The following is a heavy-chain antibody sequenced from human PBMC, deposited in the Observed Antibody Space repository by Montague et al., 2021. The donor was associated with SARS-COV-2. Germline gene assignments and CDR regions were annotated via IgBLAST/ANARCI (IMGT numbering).Heavy chain of an antibody. V-gene: IGHV4-4*09. CDR3: ARRGYYDSAGYHWHLDL. CDR1: GGSINDHY. Sequence: SETLSLTCTVSGGSINDHYRSWIRQSPGKGLEWIGYIPSNGKTNYNPSLMSRVTLSADASRNEFSLKLDSVTAADTAVYFCARRGYYDSAGYHWHLDLWGRGMLVTVSS. D-gene: IGHD3-22*01. J-gene: IGHJ2*01. CDR2: IPSNGKT.